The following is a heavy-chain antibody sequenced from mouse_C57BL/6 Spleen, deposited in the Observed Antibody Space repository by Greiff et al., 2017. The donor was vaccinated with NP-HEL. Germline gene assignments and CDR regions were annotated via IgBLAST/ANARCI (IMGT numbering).Heavy chain of an antibody. J-gene: IGHJ4*01. D-gene: IGHD1-1*01. CDR1: GYTFTSYG. CDR3: ARNDYYGSSPGYYAMDY. Sequence: QVQLQQSGAELARPGASVKLSCKASGYTFTSYGISWVKQRTGQGLEWIGEIYPRSGNTYYNEKFKGKATLTADKSSSTAYMELRSLTSEDSAVYFCARNDYYGSSPGYYAMDYWGQGTSVTVSS. CDR2: IYPRSGNT. V-gene: IGHV1-81*01.